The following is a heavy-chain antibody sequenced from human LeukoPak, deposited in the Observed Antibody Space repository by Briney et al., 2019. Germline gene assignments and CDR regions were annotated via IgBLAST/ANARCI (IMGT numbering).Heavy chain of an antibody. CDR2: FDPEDGET. V-gene: IGHV1-24*01. Sequence: ASVKVSCKVSGYSLTELSMHWVRQAPGKGPEWMGGFDPEDGETIYAQKFQGRVTMTEDTSTDTAYMELSSLRSEDTAVYYCATDRRYGSAFDIWGQGTMVTVSS. CDR1: GYSLTELS. J-gene: IGHJ3*02. D-gene: IGHD5-18*01. CDR3: ATDRRYGSAFDI.